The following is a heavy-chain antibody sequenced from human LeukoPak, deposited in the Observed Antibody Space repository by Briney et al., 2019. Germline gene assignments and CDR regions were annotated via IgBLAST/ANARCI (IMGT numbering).Heavy chain of an antibody. CDR2: VRGSGSDT. CDR1: GFTFSTYA. CDR3: VNRGGLLLYFIY. V-gene: IGHV3-23*01. J-gene: IGHJ4*02. Sequence: GGSLRLSCAVSGFTFSTYAMSWVRQAPGKGLEWVSAVRGSGSDTYYADSVKGRFTISRDNSKNTLYLQMSSLRAEDTAVYYCVNRGGLLLYFIYWGQGTLVTVSS. D-gene: IGHD3-22*01.